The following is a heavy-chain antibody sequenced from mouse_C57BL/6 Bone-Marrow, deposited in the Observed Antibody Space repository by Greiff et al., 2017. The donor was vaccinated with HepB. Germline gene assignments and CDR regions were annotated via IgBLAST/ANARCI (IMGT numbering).Heavy chain of an antibody. CDR3: ARGGYYVMDY. CDR2: IYPGSGNT. V-gene: IGHV1-66*01. J-gene: IGHJ4*01. CDR1: GYSFTSYY. Sequence: QVQLKESGPELVKPGASVKISCKASGYSFTSYYIHWVKQRPGQGLEWIGWIYPGSGNTKYNEKFKGKATLTADTSSSTAYMQLSSLTSEDSAVYYCARGGYYVMDYWGQGTSVTVSS. D-gene: IGHD1-1*02.